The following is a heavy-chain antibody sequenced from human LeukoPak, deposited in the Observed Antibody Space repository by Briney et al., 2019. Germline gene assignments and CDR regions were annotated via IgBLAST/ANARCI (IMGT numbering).Heavy chain of an antibody. CDR3: ARVGDNDAFDI. CDR1: GFTFRSYA. CDR2: ISASGGHT. J-gene: IGHJ3*02. Sequence: GGSLRLSCAASGFTFRSYAMHWVRQAPGKGLEYVSAISASGGHTYYANSVKGRFTISRDNSKNTLYLQMGSLRAEDMAVYYCARVGDNDAFDIWGQGTMVTVS. D-gene: IGHD4-17*01. V-gene: IGHV3-64*01.